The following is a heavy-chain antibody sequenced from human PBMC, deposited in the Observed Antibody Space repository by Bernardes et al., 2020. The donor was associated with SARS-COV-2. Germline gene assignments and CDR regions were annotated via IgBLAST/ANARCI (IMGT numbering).Heavy chain of an antibody. CDR1: GFTFSSYA. CDR2: ISSNGGST. D-gene: IGHD2-21*02. J-gene: IGHJ3*02. V-gene: IGHV3-64*01. Sequence: GGSLRLSCAASGFTFSSYAMHWVRQAPGKGLEYVSAISSNGGSTYYANSVKGRFTISRDNSKNTLYLQMGSLRAEDMAVYYCATALYCGGDCFFRDAFDIWGQGTMVTVSS. CDR3: ATALYCGGDCFFRDAFDI.